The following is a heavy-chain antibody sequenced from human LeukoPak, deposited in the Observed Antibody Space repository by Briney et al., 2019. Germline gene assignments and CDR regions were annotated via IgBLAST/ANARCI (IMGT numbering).Heavy chain of an antibody. J-gene: IGHJ4*02. D-gene: IGHD3-3*01. CDR1: GYSISSGYN. CDR3: ARIGEYYDFWSGYCNFDY. Sequence: SETLSLTCAVSGYSISSGYNWGWIRQPPGKGLEWIGSIYHSGSTYYNPSLKSRVTISVDTSKNQFSLKLSSVTAADTAVYYCARIGEYYDFWSGYCNFDYWGQGTLVTVSS. V-gene: IGHV4-38-2*01. CDR2: IYHSGST.